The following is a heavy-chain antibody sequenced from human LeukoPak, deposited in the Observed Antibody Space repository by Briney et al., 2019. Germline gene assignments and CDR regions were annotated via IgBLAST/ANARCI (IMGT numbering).Heavy chain of an antibody. V-gene: IGHV3-53*01. CDR2: IYSGGST. CDR1: GFTVSSNY. Sequence: GGSLRLSCAASGFTVSSNYMSWVRQAPGKGLEWVSVIYSGGSTYYADTVKGRFTFSRDNSKNTLYLQTNSLRAEDTAVYYCARDSGGLDAFDIWGQGTMVTVSS. J-gene: IGHJ3*02. D-gene: IGHD6-19*01. CDR3: ARDSGGLDAFDI.